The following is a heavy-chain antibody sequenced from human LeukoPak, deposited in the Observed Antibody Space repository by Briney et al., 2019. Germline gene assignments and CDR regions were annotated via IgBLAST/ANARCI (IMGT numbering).Heavy chain of an antibody. CDR2: INHSGST. CDR1: GGSFSGYY. V-gene: IGHV4-34*01. D-gene: IGHD2-2*01. J-gene: IGHJ6*02. Sequence: SETLSLTCAVYGGSFSGYYWSWIRQPPGKGLEWIGEINHSGSTNYNPTLKSRVTISVDTSKNQFSLKLSSVTAADTAVYCCASIGPAATHLGYGMDVWGQGTTVTVSS. CDR3: ASIGPAATHLGYGMDV.